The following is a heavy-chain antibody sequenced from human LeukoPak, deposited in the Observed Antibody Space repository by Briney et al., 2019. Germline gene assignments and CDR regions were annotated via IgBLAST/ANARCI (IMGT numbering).Heavy chain of an antibody. CDR2: IYHSGST. V-gene: IGHV4-30-2*01. CDR1: GGSISSGGYY. D-gene: IGHD6-6*01. CDR3: ARGVRIAYYFDY. J-gene: IGHJ4*02. Sequence: PSQTLSLTCTVSGGSISSGGYYWSWIRQPPGKGLEWIGYIYHSGSTYYNPSLKSRVTISVDRSKNQFSLKLSSVTAADTAVYYCARGVRIAYYFDYWGQGTLVTVSS.